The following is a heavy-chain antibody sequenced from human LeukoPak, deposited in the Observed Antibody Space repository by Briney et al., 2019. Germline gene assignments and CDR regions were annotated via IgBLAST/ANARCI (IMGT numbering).Heavy chain of an antibody. D-gene: IGHD3-10*01. CDR3: ARGPKITMVRGVHFDY. CDR1: GFTFSSYE. J-gene: IGHJ4*02. V-gene: IGHV3-48*03. Sequence: PGGSLRLSCAASGFTFSSYEMNWVRQAPGKGLEWVSYISSSGSTIYYADSVKGRFTISRDNAKNSLYLQMNSLRAEDTAVYYCARGPKITMVRGVHFDYWGQGTLVTVSS. CDR2: ISSSGSTI.